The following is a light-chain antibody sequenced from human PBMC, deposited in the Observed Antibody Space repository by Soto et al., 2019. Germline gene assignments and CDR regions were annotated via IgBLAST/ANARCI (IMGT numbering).Light chain of an antibody. CDR1: QSVSTN. Sequence: EIAMTQSPASLSVSPGERATLSCRASQSVSTNLAWYQQKPGQATRLLMYGASTKAIGIPPRFTGGGSGTEFTLTINSLQPEDLTFYYCQQYDNWPITFGQGTRLEIK. V-gene: IGKV3-15*01. CDR3: QQYDNWPIT. CDR2: GAS. J-gene: IGKJ5*01.